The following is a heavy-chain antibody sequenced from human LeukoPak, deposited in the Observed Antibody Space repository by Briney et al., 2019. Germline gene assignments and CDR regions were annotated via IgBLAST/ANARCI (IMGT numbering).Heavy chain of an antibody. CDR1: GFTFSSYW. CDR2: IKQDGSEK. J-gene: IGHJ5*02. CDR3: ARDKMSISPIRGVIGWFDP. V-gene: IGHV3-7*01. Sequence: PGGSLRLSCAASGFTFSSYWMSWVRQAPGKGLEWVANIKQDGSEKYYVDSVKGRFTISRDNAKNSLYLQMNSLRAEDTAVYYCARDKMSISPIRGVIGWFDPWGQGTLVTVSS. D-gene: IGHD3-10*01.